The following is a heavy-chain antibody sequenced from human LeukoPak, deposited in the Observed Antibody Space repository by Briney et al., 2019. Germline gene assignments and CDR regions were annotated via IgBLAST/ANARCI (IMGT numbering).Heavy chain of an antibody. D-gene: IGHD1-26*01. Sequence: SETQSLTCTVSGDSIGPYYWSWIRQPPGGGLEWIGYVFYTGSTNYNPSLKSRVTISVDTSRNQFSLKLTSVTAADTAVYYCARTRSGYSTLGYWGQGTLVTVSS. CDR1: GDSIGPYY. CDR3: ARTRSGYSTLGY. CDR2: VFYTGST. J-gene: IGHJ4*02. V-gene: IGHV4-59*01.